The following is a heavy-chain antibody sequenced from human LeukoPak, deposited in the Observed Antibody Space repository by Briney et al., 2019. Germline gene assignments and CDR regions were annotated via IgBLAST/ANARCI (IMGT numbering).Heavy chain of an antibody. CDR2: FDPEDGET. CDR1: GYTLTELS. CDR3: ARVDSSSWYGYYYYYYMDV. V-gene: IGHV1-24*01. J-gene: IGHJ6*03. Sequence: ASVKVSCKVSGYTLTELSMHWVRQAPGKGLEWMGGFDPEDGETIYAQKFQGRVTMTEDTSTDTAYMELSSLRSEDTAVYYCARVDSSSWYGYYYYYYMDVWGKGTTVTVSS. D-gene: IGHD6-13*01.